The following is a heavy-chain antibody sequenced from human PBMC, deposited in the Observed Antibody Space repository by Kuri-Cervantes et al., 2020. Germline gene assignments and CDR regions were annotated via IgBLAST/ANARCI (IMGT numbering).Heavy chain of an antibody. V-gene: IGHV4-34*01. D-gene: IGHD3-3*01. CDR1: GGSFSGYY. J-gene: IGHJ4*02. Sequence: SETLSLTCAVYGGSFSGYYWSWIRQPPGKGLEWIGEINHSGSTNYNPSLKSRVTISVDTSKNQFSLKLSSVTAADTAVYCCARTGLPSHLFWSGYFFDYWGQGTLVTVSS. CDR2: INHSGST. CDR3: ARTGLPSHLFWSGYFFDY.